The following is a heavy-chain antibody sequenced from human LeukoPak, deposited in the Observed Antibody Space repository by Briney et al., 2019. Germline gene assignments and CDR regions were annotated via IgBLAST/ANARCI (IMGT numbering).Heavy chain of an antibody. CDR2: IYYSGST. D-gene: IGHD3-10*01. CDR3: AGSLWFGELSDY. Sequence: SETLSLTCAVSGGSISSSNWWSWIRQPPGKGLEWIGYIYYSGSTNYNPSLKSRVTISVDTSKNQFSLKLSSVTAADTAVYYCAGSLWFGELSDYWGQGTLVTVSS. V-gene: IGHV4-59*08. CDR1: GGSISSSNW. J-gene: IGHJ4*02.